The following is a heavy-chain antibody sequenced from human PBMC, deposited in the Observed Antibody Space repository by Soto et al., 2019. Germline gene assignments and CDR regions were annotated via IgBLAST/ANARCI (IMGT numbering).Heavy chain of an antibody. J-gene: IGHJ4*02. CDR3: ATKMFGTTYFSN. V-gene: IGHV3-48*03. CDR2: IRGGGSPI. Sequence: EVQLVESGGGLVQPGGSLRLSCAASGFTFSAYEMNWVRQAPGKGLEWISYIRGGGSPIYYAESVKGRFSVSRYDAKKSLYLQMNSLGVEDTAIYYCATKMFGTTYFSNWGQATLVAVSS. D-gene: IGHD1-7*01. CDR1: GFTFSAYE.